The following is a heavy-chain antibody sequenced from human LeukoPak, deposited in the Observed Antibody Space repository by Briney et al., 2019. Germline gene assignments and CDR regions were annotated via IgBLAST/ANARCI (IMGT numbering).Heavy chain of an antibody. Sequence: SETLSLTCTVSGGSISSGGYYWSWIRQHPGKGLEWIGYIYYSGSTYYNPSLKSRVTISVDTSKNQFSLKLSSVTAADTAVYYCARNVVVVAAAYNWFDPWGQGTLVTVSS. V-gene: IGHV4-31*03. CDR2: IYYSGST. CDR1: GGSISSGGYY. D-gene: IGHD2-15*01. J-gene: IGHJ5*02. CDR3: ARNVVVVAAAYNWFDP.